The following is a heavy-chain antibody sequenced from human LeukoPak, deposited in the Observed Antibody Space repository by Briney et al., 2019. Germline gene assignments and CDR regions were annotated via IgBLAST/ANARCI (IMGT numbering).Heavy chain of an antibody. V-gene: IGHV4-4*07. D-gene: IGHD3-10*01. CDR2: IYTSGST. CDR3: AREIPDYYGSGSYYIYYGMDV. J-gene: IGHJ6*02. CDR1: GGSISSYC. Sequence: SETLSLTCTVSGGSISSYCWSWIRQPAGKGLEWIGRIYTSGSTNYNPSLKSRVTMSVDTSKNQFSLKLSSVTAADTAVYYCAREIPDYYGSGSYYIYYGMDVWGQGTTVTVSS.